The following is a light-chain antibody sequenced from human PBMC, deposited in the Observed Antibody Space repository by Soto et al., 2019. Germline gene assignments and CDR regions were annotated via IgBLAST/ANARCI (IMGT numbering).Light chain of an antibody. Sequence: DIQMTQSPSSLSASVGDRVSITCRASQSIASYLNWYQQKPGKAPKLLIYAASSLQSGVPSRFSGSDSGTEFTLTIRSLQPEDFATYYCQQAFSSPYTFVQGTKLEIK. J-gene: IGKJ2*01. CDR3: QQAFSSPYT. CDR2: AAS. CDR1: QSIASY. V-gene: IGKV1-39*01.